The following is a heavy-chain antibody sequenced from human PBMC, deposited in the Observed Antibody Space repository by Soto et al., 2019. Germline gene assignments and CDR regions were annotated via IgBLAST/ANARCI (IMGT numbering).Heavy chain of an antibody. CDR2: IYHLGGT. V-gene: IGHV4-4*02. CDR3: ATMKKPRGYYSGLNV. J-gene: IGHJ6*02. D-gene: IGHD3-10*01. CDR1: GDSVRSSNW. Sequence: SETLSLTCAVSGDSVRSSNWWTWVRQSPGKGLEWIGEIYHLGGTNYNPSLKSRVTISVDMAKNQVSLKLSSVTAADTAVYYCATMKKPRGYYSGLNVWGQGNRVTVSS.